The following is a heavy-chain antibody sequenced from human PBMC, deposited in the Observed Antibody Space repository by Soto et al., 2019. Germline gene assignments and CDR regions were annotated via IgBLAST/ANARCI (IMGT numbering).Heavy chain of an antibody. Sequence: EVQLVESGGGLVKPGGSLRLSCAASGFTFSSYSMNWVRQAPGKGLEWVSSISSSSSYIYYADSVKGRFTISRDNAKNSLYLQMNSLRAEDTAVYYCARDRAVFYGDYIRYFDLWGRGTLVTVSS. CDR3: ARDRAVFYGDYIRYFDL. V-gene: IGHV3-21*01. J-gene: IGHJ2*01. D-gene: IGHD4-17*01. CDR1: GFTFSSYS. CDR2: ISSSSSYI.